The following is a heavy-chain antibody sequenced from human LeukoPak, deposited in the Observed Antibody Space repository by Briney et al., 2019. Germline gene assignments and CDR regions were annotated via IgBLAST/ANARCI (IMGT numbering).Heavy chain of an antibody. CDR3: AKWGCSGGSCYPFDY. D-gene: IGHD2-15*01. V-gene: IGHV3-30*02. Sequence: GGSLRLSCAASGFNFRTYGMHWVRQAPGKGLDWVAFIRYDGSNKYYADSVKGRFTISRDNSKNTLYLQMNSLRAEDTAVYYCAKWGCSGGSCYPFDYWGQGTLVTVSS. CDR1: GFNFRTYG. J-gene: IGHJ4*02. CDR2: IRYDGSNK.